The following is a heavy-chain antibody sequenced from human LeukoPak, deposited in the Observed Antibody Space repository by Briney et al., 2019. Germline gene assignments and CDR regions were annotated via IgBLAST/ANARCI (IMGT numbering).Heavy chain of an antibody. CDR2: IYHSGST. V-gene: IGHV4-38-2*01. CDR1: GYSISSGYY. D-gene: IGHD3-22*01. CDR3: ARGTMNYYGSSGYLY. Sequence: SETLSLTCAVSGYSISSGYYWGWIRQPPGKGLEWIGSIYHSGSTYYNPSLKSRVTISVDTSKNQFSLKLSSVTAADTAVYYCARGTMNYYGSSGYLYWGQGILVTVSS. J-gene: IGHJ4*02.